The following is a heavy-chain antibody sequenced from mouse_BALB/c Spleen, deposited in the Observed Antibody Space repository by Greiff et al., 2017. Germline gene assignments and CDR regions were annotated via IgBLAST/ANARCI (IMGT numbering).Heavy chain of an antibody. CDR1: GFTFSNYW. V-gene: IGHV6-6*02. J-gene: IGHJ3*01. D-gene: IGHD2-4*01. Sequence: EVKVEESGGGLVQPGGSMKLSCVASGFTFSNYWMNWVRQSPEKGLEWVAEIRLKSNNYATHYAESVKGRFTISRDDSKSSVYLQMNNLRAEDTGIYYCTRPGDYGGFAYWGQGTLVTVSA. CDR3: TRPGDYGGFAY. CDR2: IRLKSNNYAT.